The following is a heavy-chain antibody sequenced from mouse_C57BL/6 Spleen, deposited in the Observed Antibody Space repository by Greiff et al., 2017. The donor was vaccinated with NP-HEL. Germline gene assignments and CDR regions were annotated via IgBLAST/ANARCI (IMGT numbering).Heavy chain of an antibody. V-gene: IGHV1-59*01. J-gene: IGHJ2*01. Sequence: QVQLQQPGAELVRPGTSVKLSCKASGYTFTSYWMHWVKQRPGQGLEWIGVIDPSDSYTNYNQKFKGKATLTVDTSSSTAYMQLSSLTSEDSAVYYCASIYYGNYGDYLDYWGQGTTLTVSS. D-gene: IGHD2-1*01. CDR3: ASIYYGNYGDYLDY. CDR2: IDPSDSYT. CDR1: GYTFTSYW.